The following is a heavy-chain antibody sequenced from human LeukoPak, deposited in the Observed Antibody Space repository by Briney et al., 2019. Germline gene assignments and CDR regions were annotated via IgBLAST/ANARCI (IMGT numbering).Heavy chain of an antibody. Sequence: GGSLRLSCAASGFTFSSYGMHWVRQAPGKGLEWVAVIWYDGSNKYYAESVEGRFTISRDNSKNTMYLQMESLRAEDTAVYYCARDRLGVTHFDYWGQGTLVTVSS. J-gene: IGHJ4*02. CDR3: ARDRLGVTHFDY. CDR2: IWYDGSNK. V-gene: IGHV3-33*01. CDR1: GFTFSSYG. D-gene: IGHD2-21*02.